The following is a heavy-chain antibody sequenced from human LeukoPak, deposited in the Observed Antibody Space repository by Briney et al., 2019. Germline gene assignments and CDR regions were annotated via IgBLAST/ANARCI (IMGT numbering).Heavy chain of an antibody. D-gene: IGHD1-26*01. V-gene: IGHV3-23*01. Sequence: KGLESVSAISGSGGSTYYADSVKGRFTISRDNSKNTLYLQMNSLRAEDTAVYYCAKEGATMGGFDNWGQGTLVTVSS. CDR3: AKEGATMGGFDN. CDR2: ISGSGGST. J-gene: IGHJ4*02.